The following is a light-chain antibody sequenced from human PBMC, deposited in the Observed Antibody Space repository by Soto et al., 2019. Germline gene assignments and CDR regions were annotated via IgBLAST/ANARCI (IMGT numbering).Light chain of an antibody. CDR3: QSYDSRLRGSV. Sequence: QSVLTQPPSVSGAPGQRVTISCTGSSSNIGTGFDVHWYQQLPGTAPKLLIYGNDNRPSGVPDRFSGSKSGTSASLAITGLQAEDEADYYCQSYDSRLRGSVFGGGTKLTVL. J-gene: IGLJ2*01. CDR1: SSNIGTGFD. V-gene: IGLV1-40*01. CDR2: GND.